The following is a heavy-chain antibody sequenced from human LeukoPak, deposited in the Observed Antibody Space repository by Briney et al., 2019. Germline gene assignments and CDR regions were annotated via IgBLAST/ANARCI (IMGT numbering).Heavy chain of an antibody. CDR1: GGSFSVYY. V-gene: IGHV4-34*01. J-gene: IGHJ6*03. CDR2: ITYSGST. Sequence: SETLSLTCAVYGGSFSVYYWIWLRQPPGKGLEWVGEITYSGSTNYNPSLKSRVTISVGTSKNQFSLKLSSVTAADTAVYYCARGRSYYGSGSYYYYYMDVWGKGTTVTVSS. D-gene: IGHD3-10*01. CDR3: ARGRSYYGSGSYYYYYMDV.